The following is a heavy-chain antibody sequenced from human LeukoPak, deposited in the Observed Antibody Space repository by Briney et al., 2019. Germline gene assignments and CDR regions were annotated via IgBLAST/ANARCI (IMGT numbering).Heavy chain of an antibody. D-gene: IGHD5-18*01. J-gene: IGHJ5*02. CDR3: ARQNGYLNWFDP. CDR1: GGSIGSSSYY. V-gene: IGHV4-61*05. Sequence: PSETLSLTCTVSGGSIGSSSYYWGWLPQPPGKGLEWIGYIYYSGRTNYNPTLKSRVTISVDTSKNQFSLKLSSVTAADTAVYYCARQNGYLNWFDPWGQGTLVTVSS. CDR2: IYYSGRT.